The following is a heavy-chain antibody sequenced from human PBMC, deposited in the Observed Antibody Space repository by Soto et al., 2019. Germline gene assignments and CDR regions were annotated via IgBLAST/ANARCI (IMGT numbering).Heavy chain of an antibody. CDR3: AFQPRYYDILS. D-gene: IGHD3-9*01. J-gene: IGHJ5*02. V-gene: IGHV1-69*13. Sequence: ASVKVSCKASGGTFSSYAISWVRQAPGQGLEWMGGIIPIFGTANYAQKFQGRVTITADESTSTAYMELSSLRSEDTAVYYCAFQPRYYDILSWGQGTLVTVSS. CDR1: GGTFSSYA. CDR2: IIPIFGTA.